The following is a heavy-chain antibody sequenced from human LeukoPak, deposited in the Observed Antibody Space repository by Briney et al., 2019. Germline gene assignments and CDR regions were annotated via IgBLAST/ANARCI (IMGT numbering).Heavy chain of an antibody. CDR2: ISSSSSYT. CDR1: GFTFSDYY. J-gene: IGHJ6*04. D-gene: IGHD3-9*01. CDR3: ARIGNDILTGYLSYYYGMDV. V-gene: IGHV3-11*06. Sequence: GGSLRLSCAASGFTFSDYYMSWIRQAPGKGLEWVSYISSSSSYTNYADSVKGRFTISRDNAKNSLYLQMNSLRAEDTAAYYCARIGNDILTGYLSYYYGMDVWGKGTTVTVSS.